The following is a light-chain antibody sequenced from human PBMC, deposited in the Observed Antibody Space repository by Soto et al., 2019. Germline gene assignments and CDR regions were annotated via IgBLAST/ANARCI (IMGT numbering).Light chain of an antibody. J-gene: IGLJ2*01. CDR2: DVT. CDR3: TSYAGSSIPVV. Sequence: QSALTQPPSASGFPGQSVTISCTGASSDVGKYNFVSWYQQHPGKAPKLMIYDVTERPSGVPDRFSGSKSGNTASLTVSGLQAEDEADYYCTSYAGSSIPVVFGGGTKVTVL. V-gene: IGLV2-8*01. CDR1: SSDVGKYNF.